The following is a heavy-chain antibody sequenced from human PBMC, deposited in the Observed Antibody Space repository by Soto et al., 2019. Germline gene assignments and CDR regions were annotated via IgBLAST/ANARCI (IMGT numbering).Heavy chain of an antibody. D-gene: IGHD6-13*01. CDR3: PRAIAATGPAEY. Sequence: QIHLVQSGPEVRKPGASVKVSCKPSGYTFTSNGFSWVRQTPGQGLEWMGWIGAYNGDTNYAPKFQGGVTMTTDTSTSTAYMELRSLRADDTAVYFCPRAIAATGPAEYWGQGTLVTVSS. V-gene: IGHV1-18*01. CDR2: IGAYNGDT. J-gene: IGHJ4*02. CDR1: GYTFTSNG.